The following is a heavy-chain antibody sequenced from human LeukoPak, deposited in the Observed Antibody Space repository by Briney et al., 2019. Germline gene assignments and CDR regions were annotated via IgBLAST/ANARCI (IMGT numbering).Heavy chain of an antibody. V-gene: IGHV1-2*02. CDR3: ARGRGYSYSWFDP. CDR2: INPNSGVT. Sequence: KAXXXTFVGHYMXWVRQAPGQGLEWMGWINPNSGVTTYAQKFQGRVTMTRDTSISTAYMELSRLSSDDTAVYYCARGRGYSYSWFDPWGQGTLVTVSS. D-gene: IGHD5-18*01. CDR1: XXTFVGHY. J-gene: IGHJ5*02.